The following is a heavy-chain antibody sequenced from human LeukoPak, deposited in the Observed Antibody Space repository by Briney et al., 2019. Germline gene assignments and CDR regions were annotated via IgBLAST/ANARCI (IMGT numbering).Heavy chain of an antibody. J-gene: IGHJ3*02. Sequence: SGPTLVNPTQTLTLTCTFSGFSLSTSGMCVSWIRQPPGKALEWLARIDWDDDKYYSTSLKTRLTTSKDTSKNQVVLTMTNMDPVDTATYYCARLWFGESDDAFDIWGQGTMVTVSS. V-gene: IGHV2-70*11. CDR1: GFSLSTSGMC. D-gene: IGHD3-10*01. CDR3: ARLWFGESDDAFDI. CDR2: IDWDDDK.